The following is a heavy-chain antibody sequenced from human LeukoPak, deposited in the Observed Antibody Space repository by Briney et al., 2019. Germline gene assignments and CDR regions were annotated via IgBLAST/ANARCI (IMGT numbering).Heavy chain of an antibody. CDR1: GFTFSSYS. CDR3: ARDPDYYDSSGPTDY. V-gene: IGHV3-21*01. D-gene: IGHD3-22*01. CDR2: ISSSSSYI. J-gene: IGHJ4*02. Sequence: GGSLRLSCAASGFTFSSYSMNWVLQAPGKGLEWVSSISSSSSYIYYADSVKGRFTISRDNAKNSLYLQMNSLRAEDTAVYYCARDPDYYDSSGPTDYWGQGTLVTVSS.